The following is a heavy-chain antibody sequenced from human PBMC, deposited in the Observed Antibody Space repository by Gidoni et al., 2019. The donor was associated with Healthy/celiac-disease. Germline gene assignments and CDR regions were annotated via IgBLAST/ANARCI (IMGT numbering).Heavy chain of an antibody. CDR1: GSTFDDYG. Sequence: VQLVESGGGVVRPGGSLRLSCAASGSTFDDYGMSWVRQAPGKGLEWVSGINWNGGSTGYADSVKGRFTISRDNAKNSLYLQMNSLRAEDTALYHCARDHRYFDCLGWFDPWGQGTLVTVSS. V-gene: IGHV3-20*01. D-gene: IGHD3-9*01. CDR3: ARDHRYFDCLGWFDP. J-gene: IGHJ5*02. CDR2: INWNGGST.